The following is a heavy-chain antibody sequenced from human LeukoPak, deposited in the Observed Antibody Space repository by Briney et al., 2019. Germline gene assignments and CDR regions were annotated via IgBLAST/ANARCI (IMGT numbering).Heavy chain of an antibody. CDR2: IIPIFGTA. CDR3: AREESGYSYGGPFDY. J-gene: IGHJ4*02. D-gene: IGHD5-18*01. Sequence: SVKVSCKASGGTFSSYAISWVRQAPGQGLEWMGGIIPIFGTANYAQKFQGRVTITADESTSTAYMELSSLRSEDTAVYYCAREESGYSYGGPFDYWGQGTLVTVTS. CDR1: GGTFSSYA. V-gene: IGHV1-69*13.